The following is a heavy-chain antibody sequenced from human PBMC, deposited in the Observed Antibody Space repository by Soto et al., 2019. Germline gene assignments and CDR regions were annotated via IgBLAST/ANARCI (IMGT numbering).Heavy chain of an antibody. Sequence: PVGSLRLSCAASGFTFSSYGMHWVRQAPGKGLECVAIISYDGSNKYYADSVKGRFTISRDNSKNTLYLQMNSLRAEDTAVYYCAKDRTSTRRYFDYWGQGALVTVSS. CDR2: ISYDGSNK. D-gene: IGHD2-2*01. J-gene: IGHJ4*02. V-gene: IGHV3-30*18. CDR3: AKDRTSTRRYFDY. CDR1: GFTFSSYG.